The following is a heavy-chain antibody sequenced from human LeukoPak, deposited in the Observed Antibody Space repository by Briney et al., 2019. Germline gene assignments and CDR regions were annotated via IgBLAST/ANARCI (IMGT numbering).Heavy chain of an antibody. CDR1: GFTFTNHW. D-gene: IGHD2-2*01. CDR3: ARVPASAMSAFFDY. Sequence: GGSLRLSCEASGFTFTNHWMTWVRQTPGKGLEWVANIKQDGSEKNYVDSVKGRFTISRDNAKNSLYLQMNSLRAEDTAVYYCARVPASAMSAFFDYWGQGTLVTVSS. J-gene: IGHJ4*02. V-gene: IGHV3-7*02. CDR2: IKQDGSEK.